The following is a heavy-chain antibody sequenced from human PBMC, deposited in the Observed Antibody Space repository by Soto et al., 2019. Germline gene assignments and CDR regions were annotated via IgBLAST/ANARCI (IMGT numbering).Heavy chain of an antibody. CDR3: ARDPQDTAMVLYFDY. V-gene: IGHV3-30*01. D-gene: IGHD5-18*01. Sequence: VAVIWYDGSNKYYADSVKGRFTISRDNSKNTLYLQMNSLRAEDTAVYYCARDPQDTAMVLYFDYWGQGTLVTVSS. CDR2: IWYDGSNK. J-gene: IGHJ4*02.